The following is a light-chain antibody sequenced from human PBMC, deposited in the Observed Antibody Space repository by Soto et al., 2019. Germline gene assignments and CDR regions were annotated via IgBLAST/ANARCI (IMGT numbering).Light chain of an antibody. CDR2: GAS. CDR3: QPYNNWPRT. CDR1: QSVSSN. V-gene: IGKV3-15*01. Sequence: EIVMTQSPATLSVSPGERATLSCRASQSVSSNLAWYQQKPGQAPRLLIYGASTRATGIPARFSGSGSGTEFTLTISSLQSEALAVYYCQPYNNWPRTFGQGTKVEIK. J-gene: IGKJ1*01.